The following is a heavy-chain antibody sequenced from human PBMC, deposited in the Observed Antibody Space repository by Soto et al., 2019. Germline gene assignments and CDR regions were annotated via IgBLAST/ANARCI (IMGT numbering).Heavy chain of an antibody. CDR1: GFTFSSNG. J-gene: IGHJ4*02. Sequence: QVQLVESGGGVVQPGRSLRLSCAASGFTFSSNGMHWVRQAPGKELEWVAVISYDGSNKYCVDSVRGRFTISRDNSQNTLYLQMNSLRPEDTAVYYCVKDRGAAAGFDYWGQGTLVTVSS. V-gene: IGHV3-30*18. D-gene: IGHD6-13*01. CDR3: VKDRGAAAGFDY. CDR2: ISYDGSNK.